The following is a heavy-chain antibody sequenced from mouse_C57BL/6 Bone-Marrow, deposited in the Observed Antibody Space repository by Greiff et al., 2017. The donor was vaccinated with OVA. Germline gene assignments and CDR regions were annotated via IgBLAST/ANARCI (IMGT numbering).Heavy chain of an antibody. J-gene: IGHJ2*01. D-gene: IGHD3-2*02. V-gene: IGHV5-6*01. CDR2: ISSGGSYT. Sequence: EVQLVESGGGLVKPGGSLKLSCAASGFTFSSYGMSWVRQTPDKRLEWVATISSGGSYTYYPDSVKGRFTISRDNAKNTLYLQMSSLKSEDTAMYYCARHSSGFFDYWGQGTTLTVSS. CDR3: ARHSSGFFDY. CDR1: GFTFSSYG.